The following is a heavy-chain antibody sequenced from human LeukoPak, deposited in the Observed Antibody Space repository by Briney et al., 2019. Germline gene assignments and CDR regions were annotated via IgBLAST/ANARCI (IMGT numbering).Heavy chain of an antibody. Sequence: PGGSLRLSCAASGFTFSDYYMSLIRQAPGKGLEWVSYISSSGSTIYYADSVKGRFTISRDNAKNSLYLQMNSLRAEDTAVYYCAREREKTYDFWSGYYLYGWFDPWGQGTLVTVSS. D-gene: IGHD3-3*01. CDR3: AREREKTYDFWSGYYLYGWFDP. CDR2: ISSSGSTI. V-gene: IGHV3-11*01. CDR1: GFTFSDYY. J-gene: IGHJ5*02.